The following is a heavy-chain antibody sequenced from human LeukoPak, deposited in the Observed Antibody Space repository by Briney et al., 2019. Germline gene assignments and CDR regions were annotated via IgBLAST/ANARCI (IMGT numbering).Heavy chain of an antibody. CDR1: GGTFSSYA. Sequence: ASVKVSCKASGGTFSSYAISWVRQAPGQGLEWMGRIIPILGIANYAQKFQGRVTITADKSTGTAYMELSSLRSEDTAVYYCARAITYCSSTSCSYYYYYGMDVWGQGTTVTVSS. J-gene: IGHJ6*02. CDR3: ARAITYCSSTSCSYYYYYGMDV. V-gene: IGHV1-69*04. CDR2: IIPILGIA. D-gene: IGHD2-2*01.